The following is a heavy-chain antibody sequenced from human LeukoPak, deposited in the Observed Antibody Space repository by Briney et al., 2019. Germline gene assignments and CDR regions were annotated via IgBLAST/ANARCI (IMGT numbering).Heavy chain of an antibody. J-gene: IGHJ4*02. CDR3: ARLSEMLRGPEVIYYFDY. Sequence: GGSLRLSCAASGFIFSDYYMSWIRQAAGKGLEWVANIKRDGSEKYYVDSVKGRFTISRDNAKNSLYLQMSSLRADDTAVYYCARLSEMLRGPEVIYYFDYWGQGNLVTVSS. CDR2: IKRDGSEK. V-gene: IGHV3-7*01. CDR1: GFIFSDYY. D-gene: IGHD3-10*01.